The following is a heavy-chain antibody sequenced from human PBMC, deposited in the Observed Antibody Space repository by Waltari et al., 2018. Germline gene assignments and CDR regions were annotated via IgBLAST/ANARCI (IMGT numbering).Heavy chain of an antibody. V-gene: IGHV1-2*06. CDR3: ARGGLIGIPGAGGLGY. J-gene: IGHJ4*02. CDR2: INPNSGDT. Sequence: QVQLVQSGAEVKKPGASVKVSCKASGYTFTDFYLHWVRQAPGQGLEWMGRINPNSGDTNYAQNFQGRVTVTRDTSITTGYMELSGLRSDDTAVYYCARGGLIGIPGAGGLGYWGQGTLVTVSS. D-gene: IGHD3-10*01. CDR1: GYTFTDFY.